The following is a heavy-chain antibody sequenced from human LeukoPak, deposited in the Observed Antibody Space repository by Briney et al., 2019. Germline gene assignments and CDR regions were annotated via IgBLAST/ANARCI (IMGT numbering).Heavy chain of an antibody. CDR2: ISVNNGNT. V-gene: IGHV1-18*01. Sequence: ASVKVSCKASGYTFTSDGISWVRQARGQGLEWMGWISVNNGNTNYAQRFRGRVTMTTDTSTSTAYLELRSLRSDDTAVYYCAKRRGYSYGYDYWGQGTLVTVSS. CDR1: GYTFTSDG. D-gene: IGHD5-18*01. CDR3: AKRRGYSYGYDY. J-gene: IGHJ4*02.